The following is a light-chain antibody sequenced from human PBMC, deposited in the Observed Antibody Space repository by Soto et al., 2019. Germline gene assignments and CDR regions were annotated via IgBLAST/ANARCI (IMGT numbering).Light chain of an antibody. CDR2: GVT. J-gene: IGLJ1*01. CDR3: SSYAGSNNYV. Sequence: QSVLTQPPSASGSPGQSVTISCTGTSSDVGAYTYVSWYQQHPGKAPKLMIYGVTERPSGVPDRFSGSKSGNTASLTVSGLQTEDEAYYCCSSYAGSNNYVFGTGTKLTVL. V-gene: IGLV2-8*01. CDR1: SSDVGAYTY.